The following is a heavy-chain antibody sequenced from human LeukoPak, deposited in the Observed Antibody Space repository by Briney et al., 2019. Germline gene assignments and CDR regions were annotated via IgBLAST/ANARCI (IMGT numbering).Heavy chain of an antibody. J-gene: IGHJ4*02. D-gene: IGHD4-17*01. CDR2: IYYSGNT. Sequence: SQTLSLTCTVSGGSISTGDYYWSWIRQPPGKGLEWIGYIYYSGNTYYNPSLNNRVTISVDTSKNQFSLRLNSVTAADTAVYYCARVLGDYVALDYWGQGTLVTVSS. V-gene: IGHV4-30-4*01. CDR1: GGSISTGDYY. CDR3: ARVLGDYVALDY.